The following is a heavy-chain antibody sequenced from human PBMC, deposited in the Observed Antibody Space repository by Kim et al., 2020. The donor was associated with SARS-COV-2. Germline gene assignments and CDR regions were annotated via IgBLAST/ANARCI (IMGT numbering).Heavy chain of an antibody. D-gene: IGHD3-22*01. CDR3: ASDDYYDSSGYIHY. Sequence: ADSVKGRFTISRDNAKNTLYLQMNSLRAEDTAVYYCASDDYYDSSGYIHYWGQGTLVTVSS. V-gene: IGHV3-74*01. J-gene: IGHJ4*02.